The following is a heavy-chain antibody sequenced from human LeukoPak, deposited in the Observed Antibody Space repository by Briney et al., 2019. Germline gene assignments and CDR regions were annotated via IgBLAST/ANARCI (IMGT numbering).Heavy chain of an antibody. D-gene: IGHD3-3*01. Sequence: QTGGSLRLSCAASGFTVSSNYMSWVRQAPGKGLEWVSIIYSGGSTYYADSVKGRFTISRDNSKNTLYLQMNSLRAEDTAVYYCARDPIEDLWSGYYEAFDYWGQGTLVTVSS. CDR2: IYSGGST. V-gene: IGHV3-53*05. CDR1: GFTVSSNY. J-gene: IGHJ4*02. CDR3: ARDPIEDLWSGYYEAFDY.